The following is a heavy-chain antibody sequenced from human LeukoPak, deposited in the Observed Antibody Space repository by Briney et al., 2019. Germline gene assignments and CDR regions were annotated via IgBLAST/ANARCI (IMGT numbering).Heavy chain of an antibody. CDR1: GFTFSNYG. Sequence: GGSLRLSCAVSGFTFSNYGMHWVRQAPGKGLEWVAVLSYDGSSKYYADSVEGRFTISRDNSKNTLYLQMDSLRPEDTAVYYCAKDYSSSWFYFDYWGQGTLVTVSS. V-gene: IGHV3-30*18. J-gene: IGHJ4*02. D-gene: IGHD6-13*01. CDR3: AKDYSSSWFYFDY. CDR2: LSYDGSSK.